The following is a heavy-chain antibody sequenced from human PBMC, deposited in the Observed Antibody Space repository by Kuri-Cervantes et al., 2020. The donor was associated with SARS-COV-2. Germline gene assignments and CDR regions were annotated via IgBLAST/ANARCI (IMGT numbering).Heavy chain of an antibody. CDR3: AKLGGGILAPDI. D-gene: IGHD2-15*01. CDR2: ISGSGGST. V-gene: IGHV3-23*01. Sequence: WVRQAPGRGLEWVSAISGSGGSTYYADAVKARFTISRDNSKNTLYLQMNSLRAEDTAVYYCAKLGGGILAPDIWGQGTMVTVSS. J-gene: IGHJ3*02.